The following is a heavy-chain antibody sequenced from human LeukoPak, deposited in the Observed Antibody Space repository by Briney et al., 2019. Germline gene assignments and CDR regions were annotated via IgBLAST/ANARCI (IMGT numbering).Heavy chain of an antibody. V-gene: IGHV4-61*01. CDR1: GGSVSSGSYY. J-gene: IGHJ5*02. D-gene: IGHD2-8*01. CDR2: IYYSGST. Sequence: PSETLSLTCTVSGGSVSSGSYYWSWIRQPPGKGLEWIGYIYYSGSTNYNPSLKSRLSISVDPSKNQFSLKLSSVTAADTAVYYCARGGGYCTNNVCPPWFDPWGQGALVTVSS. CDR3: ARGGGYCTNNVCPPWFDP.